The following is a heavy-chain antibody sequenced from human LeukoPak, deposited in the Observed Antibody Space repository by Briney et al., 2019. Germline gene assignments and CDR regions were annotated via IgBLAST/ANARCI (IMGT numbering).Heavy chain of an antibody. CDR3: GRGKSPAAVDD. V-gene: IGHV3-74*01. CDR1: GFIFSNYY. CDR2: INGDGSNV. Sequence: GGSLRLSCAASGFIFSNYYMHWVRQAPGKGLVWVSHINGDGSNVSYADSVKGRFTISRDNAKNTLYLQMNSLRVEDTALYYCGRGKSPAAVDDWGQGTLVTVPS. J-gene: IGHJ4*02. D-gene: IGHD2-2*01.